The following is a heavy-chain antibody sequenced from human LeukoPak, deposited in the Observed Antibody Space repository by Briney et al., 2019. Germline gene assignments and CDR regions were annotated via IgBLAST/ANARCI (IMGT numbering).Heavy chain of an antibody. CDR3: ARDSPGELFDY. Sequence: ASVTVSCKASGYTFTSYGISWVRQAPGQGLEWMGWISAYNGNTNYAQNLQGRVTLTTDTSTSTAYMELRSLKSDDTAVYYCARDSPGELFDYWGQGTLVTVSS. J-gene: IGHJ4*02. D-gene: IGHD1-14*01. V-gene: IGHV1-18*04. CDR1: GYTFTSYG. CDR2: ISAYNGNT.